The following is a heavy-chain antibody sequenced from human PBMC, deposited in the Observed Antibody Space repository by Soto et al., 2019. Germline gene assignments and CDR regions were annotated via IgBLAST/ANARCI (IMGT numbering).Heavy chain of an antibody. CDR3: AREVRYYYDSSGYYFDY. J-gene: IGHJ4*02. D-gene: IGHD3-22*01. CDR1: GFTVSSNY. CDR2: IYSGGST. Sequence: PGGSLRLSCAASGFTVSSNYMSWVRQAPGKGLEWVSVIYSGGSTYYADSVKGRFTISRDNSKNTLYLQMNSLRAEDTAVYYCAREVRYYYDSSGYYFDYWGQGTLVTVS. V-gene: IGHV3-53*01.